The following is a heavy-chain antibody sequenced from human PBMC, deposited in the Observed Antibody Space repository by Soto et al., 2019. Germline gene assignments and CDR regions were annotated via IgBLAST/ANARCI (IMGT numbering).Heavy chain of an antibody. CDR1: GFTFSSYS. CDR3: ARDVVLEWLLKDDYYYGMDV. V-gene: IGHV3-21*01. Sequence: PGGSLRLSCAASGFTFSSYSMNWVRQAPGKGLEWVSSISSSSSYIYYADSVKGRFIISRDNAKNSLYLQMNSLRAEDTAVYYCARDVVLEWLLKDDYYYGMDVWGQGTTVTVSS. D-gene: IGHD3-3*01. CDR2: ISSSSSYI. J-gene: IGHJ6*02.